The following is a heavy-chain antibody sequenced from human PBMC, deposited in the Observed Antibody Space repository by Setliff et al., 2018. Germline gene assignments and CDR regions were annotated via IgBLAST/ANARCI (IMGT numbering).Heavy chain of an antibody. J-gene: IGHJ4*02. CDR2: IGVYSGNT. D-gene: IGHD2-8*01. CDR1: GYNFAESI. CDR3: LRLVRYCSRTSCQRTSGDEV. Sequence: ASVKVSCKASGYNFAESIVSWVRQAPGQGLECMGWIGVYSGNTYTAQRFQGRGTMTTDTSTNMAYLELRGLRSDDTAVYYCLRLVRYCSRTSCQRTSGDEVWGQGTLVTVSS. V-gene: IGHV1-18*01.